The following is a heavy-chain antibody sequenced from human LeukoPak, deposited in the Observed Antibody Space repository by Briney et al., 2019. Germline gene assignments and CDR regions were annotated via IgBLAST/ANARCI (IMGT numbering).Heavy chain of an antibody. V-gene: IGHV4-34*01. J-gene: IGHJ4*02. CDR3: ARGGGSSAFDY. Sequence: PSETLSLTCAVYGGSFSGYYWSWIRQPPGKGLEWIGEINHSGSTNYNPSLKSRVTISVDTSKNQFSLKLSSVTAADTAVYYCARGGGSSAFDYWGQGTLVTVSS. CDR1: GGSFSGYY. CDR2: INHSGST. D-gene: IGHD1-26*01.